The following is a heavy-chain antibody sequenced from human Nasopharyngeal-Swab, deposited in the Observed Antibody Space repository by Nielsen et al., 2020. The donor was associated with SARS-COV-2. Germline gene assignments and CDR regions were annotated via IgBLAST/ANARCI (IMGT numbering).Heavy chain of an antibody. CDR2: INPNSGAT. J-gene: IGHJ4*02. CDR1: GYTFTGYY. Sequence: SVKVSCKTSGYTFTGYYIQWVRQAPGQGLEWMGRINPNSGATKSAQRFQGRVTMTSDTSIRTAYMDLSSLTSDDTALYYCAREHPTTRASDYWGQGTLVTVSS. CDR3: AREHPTTRASDY. V-gene: IGHV1-2*06. D-gene: IGHD4-11*01.